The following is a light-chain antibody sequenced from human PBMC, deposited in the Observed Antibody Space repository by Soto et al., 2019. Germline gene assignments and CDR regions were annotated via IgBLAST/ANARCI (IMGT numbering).Light chain of an antibody. CDR1: QSVSSY. Sequence: EIVLTQSPATLSLSPGERATLSCRASQSVSSYLAWYQQKPGQAPRLLIYDASNRATGIPARFSGSGPGTVFTLTISSLEPEDFAVYYCQQRSNWPPIAFGQGTRLEIK. CDR2: DAS. J-gene: IGKJ5*01. CDR3: QQRSNWPPIA. V-gene: IGKV3-11*01.